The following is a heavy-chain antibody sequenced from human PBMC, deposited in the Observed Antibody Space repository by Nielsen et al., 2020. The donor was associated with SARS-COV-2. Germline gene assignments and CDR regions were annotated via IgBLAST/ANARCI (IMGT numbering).Heavy chain of an antibody. CDR3: ARARGAYGDYYYYYYTDV. CDR2: TYYRSKWYN. J-gene: IGHJ6*03. D-gene: IGHD4-17*01. V-gene: IGHV6-1*01. Sequence: WIRQSPSIGLEWLGRTYYRSKWYNDYAVSVKSRITINPDTSKNQFSLHLNSVTPEDTAVYCCARARGAYGDYYYYYYTDVWGKGTTVTVSS.